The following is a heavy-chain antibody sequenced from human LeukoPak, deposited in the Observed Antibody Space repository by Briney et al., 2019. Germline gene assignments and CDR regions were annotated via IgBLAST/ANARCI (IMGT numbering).Heavy chain of an antibody. CDR1: GFTFSSYA. J-gene: IGHJ4*02. CDR2: ISGSGGST. D-gene: IGHD5-24*01. Sequence: EGSLRLSCAASGFTFSSYAMSWVRQAPGKGLEWVSAISGSGGSTYYADSVKGRFTISRDNSKNTLYLQMNSLRAEDTAVYYCAKARRDGYNYLHYWGQGTLVTVSS. CDR3: AKARRDGYNYLHY. V-gene: IGHV3-23*01.